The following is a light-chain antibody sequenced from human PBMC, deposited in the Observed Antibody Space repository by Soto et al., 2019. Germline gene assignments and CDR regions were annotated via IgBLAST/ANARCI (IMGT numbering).Light chain of an antibody. V-gene: IGLV2-23*01. CDR2: EGS. CDR3: CSYAASSNSYVV. Sequence: QSVLTQPASVSGSPGQSITISCTGTSSDVGSYNLVSWYQQHPGKAPKLMIYEGSKRPSGVSNRFSGSKSGNTASLTISGLQAEDEADYYCCSYAASSNSYVVFGGGTKLTVL. J-gene: IGLJ2*01. CDR1: SSDVGSYNL.